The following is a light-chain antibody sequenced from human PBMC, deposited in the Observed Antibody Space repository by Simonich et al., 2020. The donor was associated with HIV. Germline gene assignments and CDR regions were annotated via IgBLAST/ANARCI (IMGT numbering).Light chain of an antibody. CDR1: RSVLYSSNNKNY. CDR2: WAS. CDR3: QQYYSTPWT. Sequence: DIVMTQSPDSLAVSLGERATINCKSSRSVLYSSNNKNYLAWYQQKPGQPPKLLIYWASTRESGVPDRFSGSGSGTVFTLTISSLQAEDVAVYYCQQYYSTPWTFGQGTKVEIK. J-gene: IGKJ1*01. V-gene: IGKV4-1*01.